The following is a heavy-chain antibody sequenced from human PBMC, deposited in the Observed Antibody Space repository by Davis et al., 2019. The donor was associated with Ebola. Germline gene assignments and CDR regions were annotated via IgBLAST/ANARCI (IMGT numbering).Heavy chain of an antibody. Sequence: MPSETLSLTCTVSGGSVSSGSYYWGWFRQPPGKGLEWIGSIYYSGSTYYNPSLKSRVTISVDTSKQSFFLRLHSMTAADTAIYYCATRQYGSSPFDPWGQGALVTVSS. CDR2: IYYSGST. CDR1: GGSVSSGSYY. J-gene: IGHJ5*02. CDR3: ATRQYGSSPFDP. D-gene: IGHD6-13*01. V-gene: IGHV4-39*01.